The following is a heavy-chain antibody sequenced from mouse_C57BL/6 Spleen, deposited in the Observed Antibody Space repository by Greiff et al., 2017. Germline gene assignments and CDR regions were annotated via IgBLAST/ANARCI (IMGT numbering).Heavy chain of an antibody. J-gene: IGHJ2*01. CDR1: GYSITSGYY. V-gene: IGHV3-6*01. Sequence: EVKLMESGPGLVKPSQSLSLTCSVTGYSITSGYYWNWIRQFPGNKLEWMGYISYDGSNNYNPSLKNRISITRDTSKNQFFLKLNSVTTEDTATYYCARDGSYYGSSPDFDYWGQGTTLTVSS. D-gene: IGHD1-1*01. CDR3: ARDGSYYGSSPDFDY. CDR2: ISYDGSN.